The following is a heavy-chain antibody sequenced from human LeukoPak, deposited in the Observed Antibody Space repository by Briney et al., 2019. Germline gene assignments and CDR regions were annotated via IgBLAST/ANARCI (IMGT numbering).Heavy chain of an antibody. D-gene: IGHD6-13*01. J-gene: IGHJ4*02. CDR1: GYTFTSYG. V-gene: IGHV1-18*01. CDR2: ISAYNGNT. Sequence: ASVKVPCKASGYTFTSYGISWVRQAPGQGLEWMGWISAYNGNTNYAQKLQGRVTMTTDTSTSTAYMELRSLRSDDTAVYYCARGNSSSWYGWYFDYWGQGTLVTVSS. CDR3: ARGNSSSWYGWYFDY.